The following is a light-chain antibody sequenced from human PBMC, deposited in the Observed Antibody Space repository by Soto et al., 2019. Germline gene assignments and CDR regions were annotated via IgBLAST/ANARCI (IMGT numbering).Light chain of an antibody. Sequence: QSALTQPPSASGSPGQSVTISCTGTSSDVGASNYVSWYQQHPGKAPKLMISEVNKRPSEVPDRFSGSKSGNTASLTVSGLQAEDEADYYCSSSAGTKNMVFGGGTKLTVL. V-gene: IGLV2-8*01. J-gene: IGLJ2*01. CDR1: SSDVGASNY. CDR3: SSSAGTKNMV. CDR2: EVN.